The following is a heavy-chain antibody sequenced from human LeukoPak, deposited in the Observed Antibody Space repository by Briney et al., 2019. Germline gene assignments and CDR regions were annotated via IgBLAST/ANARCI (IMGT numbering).Heavy chain of an antibody. CDR3: ARPPALAEYFQD. CDR1: GGPISSYH. J-gene: IGHJ1*01. V-gene: IGHV4-4*08. CDR2: IYTSGST. Sequence: SETLSLTCTVSGGPISSYHWSWIRQPPGKGLEWIGRIYTSGSTNSNPSLKSRVTISVDTSKNQFSLKLSSVTAADTAVYYCARPPALAEYFQDWGQGTLVTVSS.